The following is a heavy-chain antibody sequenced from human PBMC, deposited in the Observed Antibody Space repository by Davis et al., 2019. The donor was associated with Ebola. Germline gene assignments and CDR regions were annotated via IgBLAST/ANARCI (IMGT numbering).Heavy chain of an antibody. V-gene: IGHV3-30*04. J-gene: IGHJ4*02. Sequence: GESLKISCAASGFTLRNSAMVWVRQAPGKGLEWVASVSFDGSNKFYADSVIGRFTISRDDPKDTLYLQMSSLRIDDTAVYYCATQGGYSNGGHFDFWGRGTLVTVSS. CDR1: GFTLRNSA. CDR3: ATQGGYSNGGHFDF. D-gene: IGHD4-11*01. CDR2: VSFDGSNK.